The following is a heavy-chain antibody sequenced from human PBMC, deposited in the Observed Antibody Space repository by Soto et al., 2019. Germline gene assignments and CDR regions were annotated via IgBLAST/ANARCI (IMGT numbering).Heavy chain of an antibody. J-gene: IGHJ4*02. CDR1: GFTFSSYA. D-gene: IGHD3-22*01. CDR3: ARDGGNDYYDSSGYYGY. V-gene: IGHV3-30*04. CDR2: ISYDGSNK. Sequence: GGSLRLSCAASGFTFSSYAMHWVRQAPGKGLEWVAVISYDGSNKYYAESVKGRFTISRDNSKNTLYLQMNSLRAEDTAVYYCARDGGNDYYDSSGYYGYWGQGTLVTVSS.